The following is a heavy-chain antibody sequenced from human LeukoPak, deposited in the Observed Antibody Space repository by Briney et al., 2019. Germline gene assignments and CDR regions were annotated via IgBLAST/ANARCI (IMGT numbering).Heavy chain of an antibody. CDR3: ARDRKGVYDFWSGPPYYYGMDV. CDR2: IKQDGSEK. J-gene: IGHJ6*02. Sequence: GGSLRLSCAASGFTFSSYWMSWVRQAPGKGLEWVANIKQDGSEKYYVDSVKGRFTISRDNAKNSLYLQMNSLRAEDTAVYYCARDRKGVYDFWSGPPYYYGMDVWGQGTTVTVSS. D-gene: IGHD3-3*01. CDR1: GFTFSSYW. V-gene: IGHV3-7*01.